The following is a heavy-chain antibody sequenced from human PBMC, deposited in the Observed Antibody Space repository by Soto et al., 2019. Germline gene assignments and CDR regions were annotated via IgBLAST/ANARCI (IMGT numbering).Heavy chain of an antibody. CDR1: GGSVGRRPYY. CDR3: PMAGNYRYFDY. V-gene: IGHV4-61*01. CDR2: VAYTGTT. Sequence: QVQLQESGPGLVKPSETLSLTCAVSGGSVGRRPYYWSWIRQPPGKGLEWIGYVAYTGTTNHNPSLKSRVTISVDTSKNQVSLKLTSVTAADTAVYYCPMAGNYRYFDYWGQGILVTVSS. J-gene: IGHJ4*02. D-gene: IGHD1-7*01.